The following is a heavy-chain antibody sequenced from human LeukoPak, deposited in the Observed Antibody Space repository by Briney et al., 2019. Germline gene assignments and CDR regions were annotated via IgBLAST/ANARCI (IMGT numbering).Heavy chain of an antibody. CDR2: IYHSGNT. Sequence: SETLSLTCTVSGDSISSDTYSWHWIRQHPGKGLEWIGYIYHSGNTYYNPSLKSRVTISVDTSKRQFFLNLNSVTAAGTAIYHCVRSPVRGYYFDFWGQGALVTVPS. CDR1: GDSISSDTYS. CDR3: VRSPVRGYYFDF. J-gene: IGHJ4*02. D-gene: IGHD2-15*01. V-gene: IGHV4-31*03.